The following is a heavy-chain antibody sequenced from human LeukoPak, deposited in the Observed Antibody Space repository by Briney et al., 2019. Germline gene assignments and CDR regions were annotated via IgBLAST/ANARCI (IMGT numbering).Heavy chain of an antibody. CDR3: ARAQPDSVWGSYPRYFDY. D-gene: IGHD3-16*01. CDR2: IYYSGST. J-gene: IGHJ4*02. V-gene: IGHV4-59*01. Sequence: SETLSLTCTVPGGSISGYYWNWIRQPPGKGLEWIGYIYYSGSTNYSPSLKSRVTVSLDTSKNQFSLKLSSVTAADTAVYYCARAQPDSVWGSYPRYFDYWGQGTLVTVSS. CDR1: GGSISGYY.